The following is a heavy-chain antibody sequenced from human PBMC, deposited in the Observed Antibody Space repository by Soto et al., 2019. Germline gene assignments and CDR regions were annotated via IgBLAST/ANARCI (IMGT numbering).Heavy chain of an antibody. J-gene: IGHJ6*02. Sequence: QVQLQESGPGLVKPSETLSLTCTVSGGSVSSGSYYWSWIRQPPGKGLEWIGYIYYSGSTNYNPSLKSRVTISVDTSKNQFSLKQSSVTAADTAVYYCASDSSSWYDGMDVWGQGTTVTVSS. CDR2: IYYSGST. CDR3: ASDSSSWYDGMDV. D-gene: IGHD6-13*01. V-gene: IGHV4-61*01. CDR1: GGSVSSGSYY.